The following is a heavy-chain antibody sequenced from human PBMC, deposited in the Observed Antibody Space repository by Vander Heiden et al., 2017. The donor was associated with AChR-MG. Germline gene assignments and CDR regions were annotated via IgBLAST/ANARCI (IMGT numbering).Heavy chain of an antibody. CDR2: IYWDDDK. V-gene: IGHV2-5*02. J-gene: IGHJ4*02. Sequence: QTTVKESGPTLVNPTQTPTLTCTFSGFSLTPRSLGVGWIRQPPGNALEWLALIYWDDDKRYSPSLKSRITITKDTSKNQVVLTMTNMDPVDTATYYCAQGTHRDTWYSFDYWGQGTLVTVSS. CDR1: GFSLTPRSLG. CDR3: AQGTHRDTWYSFDY. D-gene: IGHD2-21*02.